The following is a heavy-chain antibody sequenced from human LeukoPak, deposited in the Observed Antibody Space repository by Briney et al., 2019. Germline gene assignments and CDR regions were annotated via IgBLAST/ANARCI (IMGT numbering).Heavy chain of an antibody. V-gene: IGHV1-2*02. CDR3: ARGAFSSSSGYKYYYMDV. D-gene: IGHD6-6*01. CDR2: INPNSGGT. J-gene: IGHJ6*03. CDR1: GYTFTGYY. Sequence: ASVKVSCKASGYTFTGYYMHWVRQAPGQGLEWMGWINPNSGGTNFAQKFQDRVTMTGDTSISTAYMELSRLGSDDTAVYYCARGAFSSSSGYKYYYMDVWGKGTTVTVSS.